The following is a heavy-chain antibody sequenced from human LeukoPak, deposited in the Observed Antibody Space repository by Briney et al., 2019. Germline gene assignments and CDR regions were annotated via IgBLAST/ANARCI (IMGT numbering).Heavy chain of an antibody. D-gene: IGHD6-19*01. CDR2: FDPEAGET. CDR3: AADSRRSSGWFLPDRFDI. Sequence: GASVKVSSKVSGYILTDLSMHWVRQTPGSGSKWMGGFDPEAGETVYAQKFQGRVTMTDDTSTDTAYMELSSLRSEDTAVYYCAADSRRSSGWFLPDRFDIWGQGTKVTVSS. V-gene: IGHV1-24*01. CDR1: GYILTDLS. J-gene: IGHJ3*02.